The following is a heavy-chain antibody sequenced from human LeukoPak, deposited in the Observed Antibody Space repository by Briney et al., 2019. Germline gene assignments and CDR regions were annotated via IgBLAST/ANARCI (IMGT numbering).Heavy chain of an antibody. J-gene: IGHJ6*04. D-gene: IGHD3-10*01. Sequence: SETLSLTCTVSGGSISSYGWSWIRQPPGKGLGWMGYIYFSGSTNYNPSLSRRVTLSVDTSKDQFSLKLSSVTAGDTAVYYCARDLAVRGPSAGMVVWGKGTTVTVSS. CDR3: ARDLAVRGPSAGMVV. CDR1: GGSISSYG. V-gene: IGHV4-59*13. CDR2: IYFSGST.